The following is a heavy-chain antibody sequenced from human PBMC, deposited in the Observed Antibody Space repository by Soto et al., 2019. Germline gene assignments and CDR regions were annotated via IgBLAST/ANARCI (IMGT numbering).Heavy chain of an antibody. CDR2: ISYDGSNK. J-gene: IGHJ4*02. CDR1: GFSFNTYS. V-gene: IGHV3-30-3*01. CDR3: AKVSPMGYFFDF. Sequence: GGSLRLSCAASGFSFNTYSMHWVRQAPGRGLEWVAVISYDGSNKFYADSVKGRFTISRDNSKNTLYLEMNSLRGEDTAVYYCAKVSPMGYFFDFWGQGTLVTVSS.